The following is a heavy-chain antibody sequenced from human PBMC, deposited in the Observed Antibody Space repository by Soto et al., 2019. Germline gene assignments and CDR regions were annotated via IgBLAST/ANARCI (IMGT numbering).Heavy chain of an antibody. CDR2: ISAYNGNT. D-gene: IGHD2-2*01. Sequence: GASVKVSCKASGYTFTSDGISWVRQAPGQGLEWMGWISAYNGNTNYAQKLQGRVTMTTDTSTSTAYMELRSLRSDDTAVYYCARWGCSSTSCYGSYYYYGMDVWGQGTTVTVSS. J-gene: IGHJ6*02. V-gene: IGHV1-18*04. CDR1: GYTFTSDG. CDR3: ARWGCSSTSCYGSYYYYGMDV.